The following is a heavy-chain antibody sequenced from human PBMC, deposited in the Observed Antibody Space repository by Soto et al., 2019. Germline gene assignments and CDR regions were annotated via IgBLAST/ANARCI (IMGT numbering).Heavy chain of an antibody. CDR2: IIPIFGTA. CDR1: GGTFSSYA. Sequence: GASVKVSCKASGGTFSSYAISWVRQAPGQGLEWMGGIIPIFGTANYAQKFQGRVTITADESTSTAYMELSSLRSEDTAVYYCARDNGAAAADYYYYGMDVWGQGTTVT. J-gene: IGHJ6*02. V-gene: IGHV1-69*13. CDR3: ARDNGAAAADYYYYGMDV. D-gene: IGHD6-13*01.